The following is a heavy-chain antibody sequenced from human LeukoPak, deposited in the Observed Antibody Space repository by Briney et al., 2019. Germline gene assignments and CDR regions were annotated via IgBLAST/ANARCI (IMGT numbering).Heavy chain of an antibody. CDR2: ISSSSSYI. CDR1: GFTFSDYY. Sequence: GGSLRLSCAASGFTFSDYYMSWIRQAPGKGLEWVSYISSSSSYINYADSVKGRFTISRDNAKNSLYLQMNSLRAEDTAVYYCARVYYYDSSGYYQPSGYFQHWGQGTLVTVSS. V-gene: IGHV3-11*06. J-gene: IGHJ1*01. CDR3: ARVYYYDSSGYYQPSGYFQH. D-gene: IGHD3-22*01.